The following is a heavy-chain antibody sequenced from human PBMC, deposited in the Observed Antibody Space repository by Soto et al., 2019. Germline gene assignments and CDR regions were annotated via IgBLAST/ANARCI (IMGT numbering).Heavy chain of an antibody. J-gene: IGHJ1*01. D-gene: IGHD3-16*02. CDR2: IIPIFGTA. Sequence: VKISCKASGGTFSSYAISWVRQAPGQGLEWMGGIIPIFGTANYAQKFQGRVAITADESTSTAYMELSSLRSEDTAVYYCARDRSPDGPTGYFQHWGQGTLVTVSS. V-gene: IGHV1-69*13. CDR1: GGTFSSYA. CDR3: ARDRSPDGPTGYFQH.